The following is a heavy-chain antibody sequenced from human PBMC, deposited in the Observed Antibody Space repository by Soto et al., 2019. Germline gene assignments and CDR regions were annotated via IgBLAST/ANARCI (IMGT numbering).Heavy chain of an antibody. CDR3: AKVWGYCSGGSCYLPNYFDY. CDR2: ISGSGGST. J-gene: IGHJ4*02. V-gene: IGHV3-23*01. Sequence: GGSLRLSCAASGFTFSSYAMSWVRQAPGKGLEWVSAISGSGGSTYYADSVKGRFTISRDNSKNTLYLQMNSLRAEDTAVYYCAKVWGYCSGGSCYLPNYFDYWGQGTLVTVSS. CDR1: GFTFSSYA. D-gene: IGHD2-15*01.